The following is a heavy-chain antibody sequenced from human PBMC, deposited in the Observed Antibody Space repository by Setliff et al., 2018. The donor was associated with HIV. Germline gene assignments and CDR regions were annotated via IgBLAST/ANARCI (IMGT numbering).Heavy chain of an antibody. V-gene: IGHV4-59*11. CDR2: IYNAGRI. Sequence: SETLSLTCSFSGGSISSHYWSWIRQTPGKGLEWIGTIYNAGRISYNPSLRSRVTFSVDTSKNQFSLNLRSVTAADTAVYYCARPGSSSYYYAMDVWGQGTTVTV. CDR1: GGSISSHY. CDR3: ARPGSSSYYYAMDV. J-gene: IGHJ6*02. D-gene: IGHD3-10*01.